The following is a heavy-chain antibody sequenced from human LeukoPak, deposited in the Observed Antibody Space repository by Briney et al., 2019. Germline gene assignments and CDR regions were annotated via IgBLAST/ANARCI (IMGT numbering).Heavy chain of an antibody. D-gene: IGHD6-19*01. CDR3: ARLDLDSSGWLYYYYGVDV. Sequence: WIRQPPGKGLEWIGSIYYSGSTYYNPSLKSRVTISVDTSKNQFSLKLSSVTAADTAVYYCARLDLDSSGWLYYYYGVDVWGQGTTVTVSS. CDR2: IYYSGST. V-gene: IGHV4-39*01. J-gene: IGHJ6*02.